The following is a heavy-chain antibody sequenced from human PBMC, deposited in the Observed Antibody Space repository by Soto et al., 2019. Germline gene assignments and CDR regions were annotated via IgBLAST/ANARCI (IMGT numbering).Heavy chain of an antibody. V-gene: IGHV4-4*02. CDR1: GGSISSSNW. CDR2: IYHSGST. D-gene: IGHD3-22*01. CDR3: ARERWLVQYYYDSSGYAFFDY. Sequence: LSLTFAVSGGSISSSNWWSWVRQPPGKGLEWIGEIYHSGSTNYNPSLKSRVTISVDKSKNQFSLKLSSVTAADTAVYYCARERWLVQYYYDSSGYAFFDYWGQGTLVTV. J-gene: IGHJ4*02.